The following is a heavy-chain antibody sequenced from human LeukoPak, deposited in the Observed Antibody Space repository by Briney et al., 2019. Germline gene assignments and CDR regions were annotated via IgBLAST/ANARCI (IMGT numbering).Heavy chain of an antibody. D-gene: IGHD2-2*01. V-gene: IGHV1-46*01. J-gene: IGHJ4*02. CDR2: INPSGGST. Sequence: GASVKVSCKASGYTFTSYYMHWVRQAPGQGLEWMGIINPSGGSTSYAQKFQGRVTMTRDTSTSTVYMELSSLRSEDTAVYYCARETGAPSTRTFYFDYWGQGTLVTVSS. CDR1: GYTFTSYY. CDR3: ARETGAPSTRTFYFDY.